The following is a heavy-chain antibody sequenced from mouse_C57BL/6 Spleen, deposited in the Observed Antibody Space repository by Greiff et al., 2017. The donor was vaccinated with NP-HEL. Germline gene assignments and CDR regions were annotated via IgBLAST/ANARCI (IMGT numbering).Heavy chain of an antibody. V-gene: IGHV2-6-1*01. J-gene: IGHJ4*01. Sequence: VKLQESGPGLVAPSQSLSITCTVSGFSLTSYGVHWVRQPPGKGLEWLVVIWSDGSTTYNSALKSRLSISKDNSKSQVFLKMNSLQTDDTAMYYCARHPYYGYAMDYWGQGTSVTVSS. CDR2: IWSDGST. CDR1: GFSLTSYG. CDR3: ARHPYYGYAMDY. D-gene: IGHD1-1*01.